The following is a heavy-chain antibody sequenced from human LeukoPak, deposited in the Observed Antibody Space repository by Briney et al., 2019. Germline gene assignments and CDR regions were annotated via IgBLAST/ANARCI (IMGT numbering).Heavy chain of an antibody. Sequence: SETLSLTCTVSGGSISSGGYYWSWIRQPAGKGLAWIGRIYTSGNTNYNPSLKSRVTISVDTSKNQFSLKLSSVTAADTAVYYCARDNGYSYGYFPMSSQYYFDYWGQGTLVTVSS. V-gene: IGHV4-61*02. CDR3: ARDNGYSYGYFPMSSQYYFDY. CDR1: GGSISSGGYY. J-gene: IGHJ4*02. D-gene: IGHD5-18*01. CDR2: IYTSGNT.